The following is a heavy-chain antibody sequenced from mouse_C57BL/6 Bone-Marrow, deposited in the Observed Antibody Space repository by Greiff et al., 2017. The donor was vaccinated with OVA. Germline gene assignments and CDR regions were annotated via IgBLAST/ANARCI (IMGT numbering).Heavy chain of an antibody. CDR1: GYTFTNYW. CDR3: AREGYYYGSLYYAMDY. D-gene: IGHD1-1*01. J-gene: IGHJ4*01. CDR2: IYPGGGYT. Sequence: VQLQQSGAELVRPGTSVKMSCKASGYTFTNYWIGWAKQRPGHGLEWIGDIYPGGGYTNYNEKFKGKATLTADKSSSTAYMQFSSLTSEDSAIYYCAREGYYYGSLYYAMDYWGQGTSVTVSS. V-gene: IGHV1-63*01.